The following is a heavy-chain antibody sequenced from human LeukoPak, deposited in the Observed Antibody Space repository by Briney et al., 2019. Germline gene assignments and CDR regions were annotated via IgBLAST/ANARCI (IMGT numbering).Heavy chain of an antibody. J-gene: IGHJ4*02. CDR2: IIPIFGTA. Sequence: GAPVKVSCKASGGTFSSYAISWVRQAPGQGLEWMGGIIPIFGTANYAQKFQGRVTITADESTSTAYMELSSLRSEDTAVYCCVRGERYCSGGSCYSELDYWGQGTLVTVSS. CDR3: VRGERYCSGGSCYSELDY. D-gene: IGHD2-15*01. V-gene: IGHV1-69*13. CDR1: GGTFSSYA.